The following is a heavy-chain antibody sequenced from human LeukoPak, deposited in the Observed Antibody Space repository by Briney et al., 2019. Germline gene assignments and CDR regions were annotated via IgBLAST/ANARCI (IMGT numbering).Heavy chain of an antibody. CDR3: ASEAHRGGGFDS. Sequence: SETLSLTCTVSGGSISSDTYFWGWIRQPPGKGLEWIANIYFTGNTYYNPSLKSRATISVDTSKNQFSLTLSSVTVADTAVYYCASEAHRGGGFDSWGQGTLVTVSS. CDR2: IYFTGNT. D-gene: IGHD3-16*01. V-gene: IGHV4-39*01. J-gene: IGHJ4*02. CDR1: GGSISSDTYF.